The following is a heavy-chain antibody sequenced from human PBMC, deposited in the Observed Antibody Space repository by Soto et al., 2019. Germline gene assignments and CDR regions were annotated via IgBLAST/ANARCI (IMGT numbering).Heavy chain of an antibody. CDR2: INPNSGGT. Sequence: ASVKVSSNASGYTFTGYYMHWVRQAPGQGLEGMGWINPNSGGTNYAQKFQGRVTMTRDTSISTAYMELSRLRSDDTAVYYCARDLGRFLEWFHLDAPTNWFDPWGQGTLVTVSS. D-gene: IGHD3-3*01. V-gene: IGHV1-2*02. CDR3: ARDLGRFLEWFHLDAPTNWFDP. CDR1: GYTFTGYY. J-gene: IGHJ5*02.